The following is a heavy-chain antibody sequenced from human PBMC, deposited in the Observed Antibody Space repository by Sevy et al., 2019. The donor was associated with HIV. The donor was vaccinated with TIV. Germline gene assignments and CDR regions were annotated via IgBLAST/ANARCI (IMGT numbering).Heavy chain of an antibody. Sequence: GGSLRLSCAASGFTFSSYWMHWVRQAPGKGLVLVSRINSDGSSTSYADSVTGRFTISSDNAKNTLYLQMNSLRAEDTAVYYCARVDYGDYGSFYWGQGTLVTVSS. V-gene: IGHV3-74*01. D-gene: IGHD4-17*01. J-gene: IGHJ4*02. CDR2: INSDGSST. CDR3: ARVDYGDYGSFY. CDR1: GFTFSSYW.